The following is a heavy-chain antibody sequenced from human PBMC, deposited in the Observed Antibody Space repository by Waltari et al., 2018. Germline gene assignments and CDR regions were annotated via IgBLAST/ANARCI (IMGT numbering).Heavy chain of an antibody. J-gene: IGHJ3*02. CDR3: ARVPSYYYGSGVDEDYAFDI. Sequence: QVQLQESGPGLVKPSQTLSLTCTVSGGSISSGDYYWSWIRPPPGKGLEWIGYIYYSGSTYYNPSLKSRVTISVDTSKNQFSLKLSSVTAADTAVYYCARVPSYYYGSGVDEDYAFDIWGQGTMVTVSS. CDR2: IYYSGST. D-gene: IGHD3-10*01. V-gene: IGHV4-30-4*08. CDR1: GGSISSGDYY.